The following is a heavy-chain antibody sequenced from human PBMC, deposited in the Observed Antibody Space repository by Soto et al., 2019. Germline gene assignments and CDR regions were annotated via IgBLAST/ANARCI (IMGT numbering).Heavy chain of an antibody. D-gene: IGHD5-18*01. CDR1: GGSISSYY. CDR2: IYYSGST. Sequence: SETLSLTCTVSGGSISSYYWSWIRQPPGKGLEWIGYIYYSGSTNYNPSLKSRVTISVDTSKNQFSLKLSSVTAADTAVYYCARGRFRYESGYSYGGNDYYYYGMDVCGQGTTVTVS. V-gene: IGHV4-59*01. CDR3: ARGRFRYESGYSYGGNDYYYYGMDV. J-gene: IGHJ6*02.